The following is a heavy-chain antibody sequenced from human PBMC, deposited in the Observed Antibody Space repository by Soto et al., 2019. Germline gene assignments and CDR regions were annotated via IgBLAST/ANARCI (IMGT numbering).Heavy chain of an antibody. J-gene: IGHJ4*02. V-gene: IGHV4-34*01. D-gene: IGHD5-12*01. CDR3: ARGQEGVVATH. CDR2: VKDGGHT. Sequence: QVQLQQWGAGLLKPSETLSRNCAVTGGSLSGYYWSWIRQAPGKGLEWIGEVKDGGHTNYSPSLRGRVTISSDTSNNQFSLRLNSVTAADTGVYYCARGQEGVVATHWDQGSLVTVSS. CDR1: GGSLSGYY.